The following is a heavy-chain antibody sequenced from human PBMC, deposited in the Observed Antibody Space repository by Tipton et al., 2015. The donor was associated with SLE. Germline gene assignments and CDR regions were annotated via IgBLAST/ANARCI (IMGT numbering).Heavy chain of an antibody. CDR2: ISGSGGST. D-gene: IGHD3-22*01. Sequence: SLRLSCAASGFTFSNYAMSWVRQAPGKGLEWVSTISGSGGSTYSADSVKGRFTISRDNAKNSLYLQMNSLRAEDTAVYYCARSYYDRKLDLWGRGTLVTVSS. J-gene: IGHJ2*01. V-gene: IGHV3-23*01. CDR1: GFTFSNYA. CDR3: ARSYYDRKLDL.